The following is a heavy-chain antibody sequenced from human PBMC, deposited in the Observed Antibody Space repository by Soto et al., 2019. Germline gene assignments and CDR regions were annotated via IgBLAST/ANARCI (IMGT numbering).Heavy chain of an antibody. J-gene: IGHJ6*01. CDR3: TRGLLGGAPSYTFHDMDV. D-gene: IGHD1-26*01. CDR2: SRNRVNSHTT. V-gene: IGHV3-72*01. Sequence: EVQLVESGGGLVQPGGSLRLSCAASGFTFSDHYMDWVRQAPGKGLEWVARSRNRVNSHTTEYAASVKGRFTISRDESKSSLYLQMNSLKIEDTAVYYCTRGLLGGAPSYTFHDMDVWGQGTTVTFSS. CDR1: GFTFSDHY.